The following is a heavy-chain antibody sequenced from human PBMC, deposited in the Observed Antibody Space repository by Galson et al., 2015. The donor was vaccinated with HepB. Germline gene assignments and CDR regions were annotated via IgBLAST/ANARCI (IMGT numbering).Heavy chain of an antibody. J-gene: IGHJ3*02. Sequence: SVKVSCKASGYTFTSYAMHWVRQAPGQRLEWMGWINAGNGNTKYSQKFQGRVTITRDTSASTAYMELSSLRSEDTAVYYCARARFSGYYFIHDAFDIWGQGTMVTVSS. V-gene: IGHV1-3*01. CDR1: GYTFTSYA. D-gene: IGHD3-22*01. CDR3: ARARFSGYYFIHDAFDI. CDR2: INAGNGNT.